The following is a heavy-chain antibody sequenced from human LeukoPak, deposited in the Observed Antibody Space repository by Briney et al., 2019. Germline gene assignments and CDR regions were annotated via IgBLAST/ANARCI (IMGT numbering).Heavy chain of an antibody. V-gene: IGHV3-23*01. CDR1: GFPFSTYA. D-gene: IGHD4-17*01. J-gene: IGHJ4*02. CDR2: IRGSDGST. Sequence: GESLRLSCAASGFPFSTYAMSWLRQAPGKGLEWVSSIRGSDGSTYYADSVKGRFAISRDNSKNTLYLQMNSLRAEDTAVYYCAKDVYGDYGGLDYWGQGTLVTVSS. CDR3: AKDVYGDYGGLDY.